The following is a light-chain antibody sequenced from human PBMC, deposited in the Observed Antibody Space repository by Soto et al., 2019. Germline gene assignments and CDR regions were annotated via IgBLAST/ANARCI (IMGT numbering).Light chain of an antibody. CDR3: QQSYSTQYT. CDR1: RSVRSY. V-gene: IGKV1-39*01. CDR2: GAS. J-gene: IGKJ2*01. Sequence: DIQMTQSPTSLSASVGDRVTITSRASRSVRSYLNWYQQKPGKAPRLLIYGASRSQSGVPARFSGSGSGTDFTLIISNLQPEDFATYYCQQSYSTQYTFGQGTRL.